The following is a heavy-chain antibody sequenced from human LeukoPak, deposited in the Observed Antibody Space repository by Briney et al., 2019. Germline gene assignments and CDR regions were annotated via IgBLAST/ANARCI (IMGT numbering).Heavy chain of an antibody. J-gene: IGHJ4*02. CDR1: GGSISSGDYY. Sequence: SQTLSLTCTVSGGSISSGDYYWSWIRQPPGKGLEWIGYIYYSGSTYYNPSLKSRVTISVDTSKNQFSLQLSSVTAADTAVYYCARAEIDYGSVNWGQGTLVTVSS. CDR2: IYYSGST. D-gene: IGHD4-17*01. V-gene: IGHV4-30-4*08. CDR3: ARAEIDYGSVN.